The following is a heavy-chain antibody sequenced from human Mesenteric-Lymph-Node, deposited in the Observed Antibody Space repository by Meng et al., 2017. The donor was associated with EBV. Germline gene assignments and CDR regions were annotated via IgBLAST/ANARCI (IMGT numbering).Heavy chain of an antibody. V-gene: IGHV3-33*01. CDR1: GFPFSTYG. CDR2: IYYDGTNE. Sequence: QVQLVESGGGVVQPGRSLRLSCAASGFPFSTYGMHWVRQAPGKGLEWVALIYYDGTNEYYAASVRGRFTISRDNSKNTLYLQMNSLRDEDTAVYYCAREVRGDDSTGYFWYFFDYWGQGTLGTVSS. CDR3: AREVRGDDSTGYFWYFFDY. D-gene: IGHD3-22*01. J-gene: IGHJ4*02.